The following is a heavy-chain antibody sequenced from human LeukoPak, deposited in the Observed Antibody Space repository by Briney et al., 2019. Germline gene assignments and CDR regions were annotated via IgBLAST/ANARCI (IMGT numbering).Heavy chain of an antibody. CDR1: VFTFSTHA. Sequence: GGSLRLSCAASVFTFSTHAMSWVRHFPGKVLEWVSDISASGGSTYYADSVKGRCTVSRDNSKNTVYLQMSSLRADDTALYYCAKGPRQQLVTRFDNWGQGTLVTVSS. CDR2: ISASGGST. V-gene: IGHV3-23*01. D-gene: IGHD6-13*01. CDR3: AKGPRQQLVTRFDN. J-gene: IGHJ4*02.